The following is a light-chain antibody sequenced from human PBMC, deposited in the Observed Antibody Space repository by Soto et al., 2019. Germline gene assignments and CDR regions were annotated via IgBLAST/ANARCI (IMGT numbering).Light chain of an antibody. Sequence: DIQLTQSPSFLSASVGDRVTITCRASQCISSYLAWYQQKPGKAPKLLIYAASTLQSGVPSRFSGSGSGKEFTLTISSLQPEDFATYYCQQLNSYPPFTFGGGTKVEIK. J-gene: IGKJ4*01. CDR2: AAS. V-gene: IGKV1-9*01. CDR3: QQLNSYPPFT. CDR1: QCISSY.